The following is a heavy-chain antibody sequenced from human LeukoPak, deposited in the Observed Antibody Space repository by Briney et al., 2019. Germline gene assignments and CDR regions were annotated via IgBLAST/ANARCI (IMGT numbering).Heavy chain of an antibody. D-gene: IGHD1-1*01. Sequence: ASVKVSCKASGYTFTGYYMHWVRQAPGQGLEWMGWINPNSGGTNYAQKFQGRVTMTRDTSISTAYMELSSLRSEDTAVYYCARLPLERRHLAWFDPWGQGTLVTVSS. J-gene: IGHJ5*02. V-gene: IGHV1-2*02. CDR3: ARLPLERRHLAWFDP. CDR1: GYTFTGYY. CDR2: INPNSGGT.